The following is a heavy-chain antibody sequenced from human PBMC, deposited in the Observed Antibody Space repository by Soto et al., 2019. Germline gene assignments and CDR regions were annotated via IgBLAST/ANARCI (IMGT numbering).Heavy chain of an antibody. CDR2: TYYRSKWYN. CDR3: ARDYYGSSCWYRHNWFDP. V-gene: IGHV6-1*01. D-gene: IGHD6-13*01. Sequence: SQTLSLTCALSGDSVSSNSAAWNWIRQSPSRGLEWLGRTYYRSKWYNDYAVSVKSRITINPDTSKNQFSLQMNSVTPEDTAVYYCARDYYGSSCWYRHNWFDPWGQGTLVTVSS. CDR1: GDSVSSNSAA. J-gene: IGHJ5*02.